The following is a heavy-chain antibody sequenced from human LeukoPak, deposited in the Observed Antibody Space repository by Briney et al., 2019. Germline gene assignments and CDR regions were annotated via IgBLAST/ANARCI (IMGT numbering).Heavy chain of an antibody. CDR2: FDPEDGET. CDR1: GYTLTELS. V-gene: IGHV1-24*01. J-gene: IGHJ5*02. D-gene: IGHD6-25*01. CDR3: FKFAAGPDPYYP. Sequence: ASVKVSCKVSGYTLTELSMHWVRQAPGKGLEWMGGFDPEDGETIYAQKFQGRVTMTEDTSTDTAYMELNNLKSEDTAIYYCFKFAAGPDPYYPWGQGTLVTDSS.